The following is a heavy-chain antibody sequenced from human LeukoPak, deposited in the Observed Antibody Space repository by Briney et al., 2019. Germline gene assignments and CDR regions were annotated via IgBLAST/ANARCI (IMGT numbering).Heavy chain of an antibody. CDR3: ARAKLNYYDSSGYPYNWFDP. Sequence: SETLSLTCTVSGGSISSHYWSWIRQPPGKGLEWIGYTYYSGSTNYNPSLKSRVTISVDTSKNQFSLKLSSVTAADTAVYYCARAKLNYYDSSGYPYNWFDPWGQGTLVTVSS. CDR2: TYYSGST. J-gene: IGHJ5*02. V-gene: IGHV4-59*11. D-gene: IGHD3-22*01. CDR1: GGSISSHY.